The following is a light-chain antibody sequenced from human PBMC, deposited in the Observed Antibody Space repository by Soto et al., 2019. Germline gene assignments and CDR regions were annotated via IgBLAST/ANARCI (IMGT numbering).Light chain of an antibody. CDR3: QQYNNWMTLT. V-gene: IGKV3-15*01. CDR1: QSVSSN. J-gene: IGKJ4*01. CDR2: GAS. Sequence: EIVMTQSPATLSVSPGERATVSCRASQSVSSNLAWYQQKPGQAPRLLIYGASTRATDIPARFSGSGSGTEFTLTISSLQSEDFAVYYCQQYNNWMTLTFGGGNKVEIK.